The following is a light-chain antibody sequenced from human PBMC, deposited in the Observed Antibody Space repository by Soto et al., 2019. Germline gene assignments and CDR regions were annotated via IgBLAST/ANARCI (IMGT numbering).Light chain of an antibody. CDR3: QHNGA. V-gene: IGKV1-12*01. J-gene: IGKJ3*01. CDR2: ATS. Sequence: DIQMTQSPSSLSASVGETVTMTCRASQGIAGWLSWYQQKPGKAPKLLIFATSNLQGGVPSRFSGSGSGTDFTLTISSLQPEDFATYYCQHNGAFGPGTQVDIK. CDR1: QGIAGW.